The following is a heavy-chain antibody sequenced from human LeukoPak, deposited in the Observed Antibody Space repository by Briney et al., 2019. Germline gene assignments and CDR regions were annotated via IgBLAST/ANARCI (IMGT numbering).Heavy chain of an antibody. D-gene: IGHD3-16*01. Sequence: GGSLRLACAASGFTFSSYAMSCVRQALGEGLGWVSAISVSGGSTYYPDSVKGRLTISRDNSKNTLYLQMNSLRAEDTAVYYCAKDLHSTDLSAIDDWGQGTLVTVSS. CDR2: ISVSGGST. CDR3: AKDLHSTDLSAIDD. V-gene: IGHV3-23*01. CDR1: GFTFSSYA. J-gene: IGHJ4*02.